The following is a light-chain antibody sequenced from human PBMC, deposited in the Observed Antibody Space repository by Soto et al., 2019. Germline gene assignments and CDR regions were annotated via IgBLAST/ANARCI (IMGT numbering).Light chain of an antibody. J-gene: IGLJ3*02. V-gene: IGLV1-44*01. CDR1: SSNIGSNT. CDR2: SDN. Sequence: QSVLTQPPSASGTPGQRVTISCSGSSSNIGSNTVNWYQQLPGTAPKLLIYSDNQRPSGVPDRFSGSKSGTSASLAISGLQSEDEAAYYCAAWDDSLNGSNWVFGGGTKLTVL. CDR3: AAWDDSLNGSNWV.